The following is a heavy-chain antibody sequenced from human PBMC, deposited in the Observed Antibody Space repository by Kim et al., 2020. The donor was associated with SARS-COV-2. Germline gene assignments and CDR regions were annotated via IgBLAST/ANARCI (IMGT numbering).Heavy chain of an antibody. CDR3: AKDIRGSGWYFRYGMDV. D-gene: IGHD6-19*01. J-gene: IGHJ6*02. V-gene: IGHV3-9*01. Sequence: VKGRFTISRDNAKNSLYLQMNSLRAEDTALYYCAKDIRGSGWYFRYGMDVWGQGTTVTVSS.